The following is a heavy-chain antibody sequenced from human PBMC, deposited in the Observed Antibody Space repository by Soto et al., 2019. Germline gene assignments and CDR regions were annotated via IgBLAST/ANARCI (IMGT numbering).Heavy chain of an antibody. CDR3: AKDGGPLVVVVAALSY. CDR2: ISSDGCNK. CDR1: GFTFSSFA. Sequence: QVQLVESGGGVVQPGGSLRLSCAASGFTFSSFALHWVRQAPGKGLEWVAVISSDGCNKYYADSVKGRFTISRDASKNTLYLQMNSLRAEDTAVYYCAKDGGPLVVVVAALSYWGQGTLVTVSS. D-gene: IGHD2-15*01. V-gene: IGHV3-30*18. J-gene: IGHJ4*02.